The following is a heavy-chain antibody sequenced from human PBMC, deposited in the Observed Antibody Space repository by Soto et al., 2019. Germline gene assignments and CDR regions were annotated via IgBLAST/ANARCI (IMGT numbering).Heavy chain of an antibody. J-gene: IGHJ4*02. CDR3: AKGFSSGDYRYYFDY. Sequence: EVRLVESGGGLVQPGRSLRLSCAASGFIFGDYAMHWVRQVPGKGLEWVSVISANSGYIVYADSVKGRFTISRDNARNSLYLQMSSLGIEDTAFYYCAKGFSSGDYRYYFDYWGQGTLVTVSS. CDR2: ISANSGYI. CDR1: GFIFGDYA. V-gene: IGHV3-9*01. D-gene: IGHD4-17*01.